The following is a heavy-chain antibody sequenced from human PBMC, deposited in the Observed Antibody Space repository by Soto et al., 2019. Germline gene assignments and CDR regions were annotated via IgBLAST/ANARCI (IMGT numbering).Heavy chain of an antibody. CDR2: ISSNGGTI. CDR3: ARDYGAPEY. CDR1: GITFSDYY. V-gene: IGHV3-11*01. D-gene: IGHD4-17*01. Sequence: QVPVVESGGGLVKPGGSLRLSCAVSGITFSDYYMNWIRQAPGKGLEWVSYISSNGGTIYYADSVKGRFTISRDNAKNSVYLQMNSLRAEDTAVYYCARDYGAPEYWGQGTLVTVSA. J-gene: IGHJ4*02.